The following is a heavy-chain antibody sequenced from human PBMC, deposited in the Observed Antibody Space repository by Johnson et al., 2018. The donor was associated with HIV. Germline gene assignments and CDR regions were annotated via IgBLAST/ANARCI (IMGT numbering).Heavy chain of an antibody. Sequence: VQLVESGGGLVQPGRSLRLSCAASGFTFDDYAMHWVRQAPGKGLEWVSGISWNSGSIGYADSVKGRFTISRDNAKNSLYLQMNSLRAEDTALYYCAKDTLVYSSSRAAFDIWGQGTMVTVSS. CDR1: GFTFDDYA. V-gene: IGHV3-9*01. CDR2: ISWNSGSI. CDR3: AKDTLVYSSSRAAFDI. J-gene: IGHJ3*02. D-gene: IGHD6-6*01.